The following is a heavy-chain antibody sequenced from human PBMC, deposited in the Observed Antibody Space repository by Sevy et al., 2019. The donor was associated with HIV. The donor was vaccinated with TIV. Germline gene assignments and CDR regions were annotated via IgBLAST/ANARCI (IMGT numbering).Heavy chain of an antibody. CDR2: ISGSGGSGDKT. J-gene: IGHJ4*02. V-gene: IGHV3-23*01. D-gene: IGHD3-22*01. CDR1: GFTFSRYA. CDR3: ARKYDSSSYFDY. Sequence: GGSLRLSCAASGFTFSRYAMNWVRQAPGKGLEWVSGISGSGGSGDKTNYADSVQGRFTISRDDSKNSLYLQLNSQRAENTAIYYCARKYDSSSYFDYWGQGTLVTVSS.